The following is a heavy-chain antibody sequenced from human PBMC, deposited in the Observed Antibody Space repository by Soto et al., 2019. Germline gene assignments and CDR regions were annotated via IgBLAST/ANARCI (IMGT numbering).Heavy chain of an antibody. CDR3: ARAGDYCSSTSCPLYYYGMDV. Sequence: ASVKVSCKASGYTFTSYAMHWVRQAPGQRLEWMGWINAGNGNTKYSQKFQGRVTITRDTSASTAYMELSSLRSEDTAVYYCARAGDYCSSTSCPLYYYGMDVWGQGTTVTVSS. D-gene: IGHD2-2*01. CDR2: INAGNGNT. V-gene: IGHV1-3*01. CDR1: GYTFTSYA. J-gene: IGHJ6*02.